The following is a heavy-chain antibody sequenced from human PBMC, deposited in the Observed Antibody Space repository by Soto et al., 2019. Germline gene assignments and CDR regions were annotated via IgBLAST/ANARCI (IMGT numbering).Heavy chain of an antibody. V-gene: IGHV3-74*03. CDR2: INSDGSTT. J-gene: IGHJ6*02. CDR1: GFSFSSYW. Sequence: PGGSLRLSCAASGFSFSSYWMHWVRQDPGKGLVWVSRINSDGSTTKYADFVKGRFTISRDNAKNTLYLQMISLRAEDTAVYYCARDFQPYRSGWYGGLSYYAMDVWGQGATVTVSS. D-gene: IGHD6-19*01. CDR3: ARDFQPYRSGWYGGLSYYAMDV.